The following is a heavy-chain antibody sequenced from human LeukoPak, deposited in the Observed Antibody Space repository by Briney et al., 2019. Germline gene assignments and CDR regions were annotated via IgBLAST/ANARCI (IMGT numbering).Heavy chain of an antibody. D-gene: IGHD6-19*01. V-gene: IGHV3-30*02. CDR3: AKRTSSGWFY. CDR2: IRYDGSNK. CDR1: GFTFSSYG. J-gene: IGHJ4*02. Sequence: GGSLRLSCAASGFTFSSYGMYWVRQAPGKGLEWVAFIRYDGSNKYYADSVKGRFTISRDNSKNTLYLQMNSLRAEDTAVYYCAKRTSSGWFYWGQGTLVTVSS.